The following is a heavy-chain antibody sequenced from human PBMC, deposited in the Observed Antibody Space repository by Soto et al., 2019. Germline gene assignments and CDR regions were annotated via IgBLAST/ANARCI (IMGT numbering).Heavy chain of an antibody. J-gene: IGHJ4*02. CDR1: GVSIISGGYY. CDR3: ARHASGYYVS. CDR2: IYYSGST. V-gene: IGHV4-39*01. Sequence: SETLSLTCTVSGVSIISGGYYWSWIRQPPGKGLEWIGSIYYSGSTYYNPSLKSRVTISIASSKKQFSLKLTSVTAADTALYYCARHASGYYVSWGQGTLVTVSS. D-gene: IGHD3-3*01.